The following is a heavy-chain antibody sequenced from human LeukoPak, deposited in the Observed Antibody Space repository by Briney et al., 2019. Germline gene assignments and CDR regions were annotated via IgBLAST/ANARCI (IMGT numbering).Heavy chain of an antibody. CDR1: GYTFTIYD. CDR2: MNPNSGNT. D-gene: IGHD3-10*01. J-gene: IGHJ4*02. Sequence: ASVKVSCKASGYTFTIYDINWVRQATGQGLEWMGWMNPNSGNTGYAQKFQGRVTMTRNTSISTAYLELSSLRSEDTAVYYCAIGSGRGKDFDYWGQGTLVTVSS. CDR3: AIGSGRGKDFDY. V-gene: IGHV1-8*01.